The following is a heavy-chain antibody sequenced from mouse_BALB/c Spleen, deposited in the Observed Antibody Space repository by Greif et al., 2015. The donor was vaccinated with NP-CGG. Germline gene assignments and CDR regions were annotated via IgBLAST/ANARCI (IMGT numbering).Heavy chain of an antibody. V-gene: IGHV1-4*01. CDR3: ARCPYDNYLHYYAMDY. J-gene: IGHJ4*01. CDR1: GYTFTSYT. CDR2: INPSSGYT. Sequence: VQLQQSGAELARPGASVKMSCKASGYTFTSYTMHWVKQRPGQGLEWIGYINPSSGYTNYNQKFKDKATLTADKSSSTAYMQLSSLTSEDSAVYYCARCPYDNYLHYYAMDYWGQGASVTVSS. D-gene: IGHD2-1*01.